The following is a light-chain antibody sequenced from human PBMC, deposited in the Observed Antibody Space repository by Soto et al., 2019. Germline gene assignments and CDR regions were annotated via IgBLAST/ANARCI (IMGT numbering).Light chain of an antibody. J-gene: IGLJ1*01. CDR1: GSNIGAGYD. Sequence: QTVVTQPPSVSGAPGQRVTISCTGSGSNIGAGYDAHWYQHRPGTAPKLLVFGDSHRPSGVPDRFSGSKSGTSASLAITGLQAEDEGDYYCQSYDSTLDARDVFGTGTKVTVL. CDR2: GDS. V-gene: IGLV1-40*01. CDR3: QSYDSTLDARDV.